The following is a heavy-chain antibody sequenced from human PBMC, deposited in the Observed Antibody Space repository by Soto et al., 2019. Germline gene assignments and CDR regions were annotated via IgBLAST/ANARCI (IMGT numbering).Heavy chain of an antibody. J-gene: IGHJ5*01. CDR2: IYYSGST. Sequence: PSETLSLTCTVSDASFSSYYWVWIRQPPGKGLEWIGHIYYSGSTKYNPSLRSRVTMSVDMSKSQFSLKVTSVTAADTAVYYCARGRYCTTTSCAWFDSWGQGALVTVSS. CDR3: ARGRYCTTTSCAWFDS. V-gene: IGHV4-59*01. CDR1: DASFSSYY. D-gene: IGHD2-2*01.